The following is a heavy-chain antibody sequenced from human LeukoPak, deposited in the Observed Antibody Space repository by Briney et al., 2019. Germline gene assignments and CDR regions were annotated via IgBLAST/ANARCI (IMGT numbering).Heavy chain of an antibody. CDR2: ISRSGGST. J-gene: IGHJ4*02. CDR1: GFTFSSYA. Sequence: PGGSLRLSCAASGFTFSSYAMSWVRQAPGKGLEWDSAISRSGGSTYYADSVKGRFTISRDNSKNTLYLQMNSLRAEDTAVYYCAKDGTVLWFGEAGDYWGQGTLVTASS. V-gene: IGHV3-23*01. CDR3: AKDGTVLWFGEAGDY. D-gene: IGHD3-10*01.